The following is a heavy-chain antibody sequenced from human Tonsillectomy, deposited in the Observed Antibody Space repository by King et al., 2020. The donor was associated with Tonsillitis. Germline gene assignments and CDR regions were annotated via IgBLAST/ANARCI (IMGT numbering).Heavy chain of an antibody. D-gene: IGHD3-16*02. J-gene: IGHJ5*02. Sequence: QLQESGPGLVKPSETLSLTCTVSDGSISTYYWNWIRQTPGKGLEWIGHISYSGATNYNPSLNSRVTISIDTSKNQFSLKLTSGTVADAAGNDCARRTEGTRYRYINWFDPWGQGTLVTVSS. V-gene: IGHV4-59*01. CDR2: ISYSGAT. CDR1: DGSISTYY. CDR3: ARRTEGTRYRYINWFDP.